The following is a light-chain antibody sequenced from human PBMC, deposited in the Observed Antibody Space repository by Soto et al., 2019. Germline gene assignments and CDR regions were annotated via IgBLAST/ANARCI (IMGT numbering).Light chain of an antibody. CDR3: QQYGSSIT. Sequence: EIVLTQSPDTLSLSPGERATLSCRASQSVDSSYLAWYQQTPGQAPRLLMYGASNRATGIPDRFSGSGSGTDFTLTINRLEPEDFAVYYCQQYGSSITFGQGTRLEIK. CDR2: GAS. V-gene: IGKV3-20*01. CDR1: QSVDSSY. J-gene: IGKJ5*01.